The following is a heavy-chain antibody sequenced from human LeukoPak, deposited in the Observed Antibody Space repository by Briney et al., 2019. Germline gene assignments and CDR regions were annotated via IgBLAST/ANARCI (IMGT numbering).Heavy chain of an antibody. CDR1: GFTFSSYW. CDR2: INSDGSST. J-gene: IGHJ4*02. Sequence: GGSVRLSCAASGFTFSSYWMHWVRQAPGKGLVWVSRINSDGSSTSYADSVKGRFTISRDNAKNTLYLQMNSLRAEDTAVYYCATTIAAAGRDYWGQGTLVTVSS. CDR3: ATTIAAAGRDY. D-gene: IGHD6-13*01. V-gene: IGHV3-74*01.